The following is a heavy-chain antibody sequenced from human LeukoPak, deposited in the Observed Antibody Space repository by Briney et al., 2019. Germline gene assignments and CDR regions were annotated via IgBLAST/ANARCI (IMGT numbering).Heavy chain of an antibody. V-gene: IGHV3-30-3*01. D-gene: IGHD3-22*01. CDR3: ARGKGQVVPYGMDV. J-gene: IGHJ6*02. CDR2: ISYDGSNK. Sequence: GGSLRLSWAASGFTFSSYAMHWVRQAPGKRLEWVAVISYDGSNKYYADSVKGRFTISRDNSKNTLYLQMNSLRAEDTAVYYCARGKGQVVPYGMDVWGQGTTVTVSS. CDR1: GFTFSSYA.